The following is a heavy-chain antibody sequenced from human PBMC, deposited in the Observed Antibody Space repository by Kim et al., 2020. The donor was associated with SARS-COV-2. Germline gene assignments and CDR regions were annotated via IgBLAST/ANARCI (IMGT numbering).Heavy chain of an antibody. V-gene: IGHV4-39*01. CDR2: IYYSGST. CDR3: AGQQGITMMEVVRGSFDA. Sequence: SETLSLTCTVSGGSISSSSYYWGWIRQPPGKGLEWIGSIYYSGSTYYNPSLKSRVTISVDTSKNQFSLKLSSVTASDTAVYYLAGQQGITMMEVVRGSFDAWGQATQLTVAP. D-gene: IGHD3-22*01. J-gene: IGHJ5*02. CDR1: GGSISSSSYY.